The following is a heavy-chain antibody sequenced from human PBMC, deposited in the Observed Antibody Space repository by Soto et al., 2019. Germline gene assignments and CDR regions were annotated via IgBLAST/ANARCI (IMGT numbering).Heavy chain of an antibody. CDR1: GFTFSSYG. CDR3: ARDQHSKDYYYYGMDV. CDR2: IWYDGSNK. J-gene: IGHJ6*02. Sequence: QVQLVESGGGVVQPGRSLRLSCAASGFTFSSYGMHWVRQAPGKGLEWVAVIWYDGSNKYYADSVKGRFTISRDNSKNTLYLQMNSLRAEDTAVYYCARDQHSKDYYYYGMDVWGQGTTVTVSS. D-gene: IGHD6-13*01. V-gene: IGHV3-33*01.